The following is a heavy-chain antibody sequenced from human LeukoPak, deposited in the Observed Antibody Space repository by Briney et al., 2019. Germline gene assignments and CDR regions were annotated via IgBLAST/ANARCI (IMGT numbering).Heavy chain of an antibody. CDR3: ARGDYHSSGPIDY. CDR2: ISYGGSNK. D-gene: IGHD3-22*01. CDR1: GFTFSSYA. V-gene: IGHV3-30*04. J-gene: IGHJ4*02. Sequence: PGRSLRLSCAASGFTFSSYAMHWVRQAPGKGLEWVAVISYGGSNKYYADAVKGRFTISRDNSKNTLYLQMNSLRAEDTAVYYCARGDYHSSGPIDYWGQGTLVTVSS.